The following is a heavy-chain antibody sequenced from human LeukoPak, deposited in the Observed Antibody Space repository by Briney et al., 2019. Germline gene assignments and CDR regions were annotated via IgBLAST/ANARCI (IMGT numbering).Heavy chain of an antibody. CDR3: ARVPRDILTGYSPNNAFDI. Sequence: SVKVSCKASGGTFSSYAISCGRQAPGQRLEWMGGIIPTFGTANYAQKFQGRVTITADESTSTAYMELSSLRSEDTAVYYCARVPRDILTGYSPNNAFDIWGQGTMVTVSS. D-gene: IGHD3-9*01. CDR1: GGTFSSYA. J-gene: IGHJ3*02. CDR2: IIPTFGTA. V-gene: IGHV1-69*13.